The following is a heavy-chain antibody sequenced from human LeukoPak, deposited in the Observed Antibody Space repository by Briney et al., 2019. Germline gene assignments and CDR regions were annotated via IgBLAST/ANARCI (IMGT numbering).Heavy chain of an antibody. CDR2: IYYSGST. Sequence: SETLSLTCTVSGGSISSSSYYWGWIRQPPGKGLEWIGSIYYSGSTNYNPSLKSRVTISVDTSKNQFSLKLSSVTAADTAVYYCARDYRGYPGAFDIWGQGTMVTVSS. D-gene: IGHD3-10*01. V-gene: IGHV4-39*07. J-gene: IGHJ3*02. CDR1: GGSISSSSYY. CDR3: ARDYRGYPGAFDI.